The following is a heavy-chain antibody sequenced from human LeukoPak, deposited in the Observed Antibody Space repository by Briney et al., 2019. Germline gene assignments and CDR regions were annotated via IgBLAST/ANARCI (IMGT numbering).Heavy chain of an antibody. CDR2: ISSSGSTI. D-gene: IGHD5-24*01. CDR1: GFTCSSYE. CDR3: ARDSATIRGFDY. Sequence: GGYLRLSCAASGFTCSSYEMNWVRQAPGMGLEWVSYISSSGSTIYYADSVKGRFTISRDNAKNSLYLQMNSLRAEDTAVYYCARDSATIRGFDYWGQGTLVTVSS. V-gene: IGHV3-48*03. J-gene: IGHJ4*02.